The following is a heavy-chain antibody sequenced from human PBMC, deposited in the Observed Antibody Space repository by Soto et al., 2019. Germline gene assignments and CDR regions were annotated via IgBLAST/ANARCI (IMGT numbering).Heavy chain of an antibody. J-gene: IGHJ4*02. D-gene: IGHD3-10*01. Sequence: GASVKVSCKASGGTFSSYAISWVRQAPGQGLEWMGGIIPIFGTANYAQKFQGRVTITADESTSTAYIELSSLRSEDTAVYYCARDLDGSGSYYNDYWGQGTLVTVSS. CDR1: GGTFSSYA. CDR3: ARDLDGSGSYYNDY. CDR2: IIPIFGTA. V-gene: IGHV1-69*13.